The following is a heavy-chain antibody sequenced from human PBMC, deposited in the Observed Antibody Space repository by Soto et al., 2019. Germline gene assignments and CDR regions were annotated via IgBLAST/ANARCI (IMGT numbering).Heavy chain of an antibody. J-gene: IGHJ4*02. V-gene: IGHV3-11*06. D-gene: IGHD3-22*01. CDR1: GFSSSDYY. CDR2: IRSSDTYT. CDR3: ATSNYDDSSGYYYVFDY. Sequence: PGGSLRLSCTASGFSSSDYYMSWSRKAPGKGRELVSYIRSSDTYTNYADSVKGRCTISRDKSKNTRYLKMNSLRAEDTAVYYCATSNYDDSSGYYYVFDYWGQGTLGTVSS.